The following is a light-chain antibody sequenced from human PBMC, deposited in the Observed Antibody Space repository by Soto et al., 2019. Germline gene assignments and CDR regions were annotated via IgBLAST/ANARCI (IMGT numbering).Light chain of an antibody. V-gene: IGLV2-8*01. CDR3: SSYAGRDIGV. J-gene: IGLJ3*02. CDR2: EVT. CDR1: SVDINY. Sequence: QSALTQPPSASGSRGQSVTISCTGTSVDINYVSWFQQHPGKAPKLIICEVTKRPSGVPDRFSGSKSGNTASLTVSGLQDDDEAAYYCSSYAGRDIGVFGGGTQLTVL.